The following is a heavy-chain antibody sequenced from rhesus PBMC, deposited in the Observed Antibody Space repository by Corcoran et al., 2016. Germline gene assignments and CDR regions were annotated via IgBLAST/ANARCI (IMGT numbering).Heavy chain of an antibody. J-gene: IGHJ3*01. CDR1: GGSIRASYS. V-gene: IGHV4S7*01. CDR2: IYGSGGST. Sequence: QVQLQESGPGLVKPSETLSLTCAVSGGSIRASYSWSWIRQPPRTGLEWIGYIYGSGGSTYYNPSLKSRVTISTDTSKNQFSLKLSSVTAADTAVYYCASSVAGTTNAFDFWGQGLRVTVSS. CDR3: ASSVAGTTNAFDF. D-gene: IGHD1-14*01.